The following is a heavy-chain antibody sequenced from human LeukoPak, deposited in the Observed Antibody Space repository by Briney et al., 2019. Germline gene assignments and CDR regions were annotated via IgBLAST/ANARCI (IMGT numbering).Heavy chain of an antibody. CDR1: GFTFQTFG. Sequence: GGSLRLSCAVSGFTFQTFGMHWVRQTPGKGLEWVALISFDGSYKYYTDSVKGRFTISRDNSKNTLYLQMDSLRVEDTAVYYCAKDGMDYYDSSGYYYMDVWGKGTTVTISS. J-gene: IGHJ6*03. D-gene: IGHD3-22*01. V-gene: IGHV3-30*18. CDR3: AKDGMDYYDSSGYYYMDV. CDR2: ISFDGSYK.